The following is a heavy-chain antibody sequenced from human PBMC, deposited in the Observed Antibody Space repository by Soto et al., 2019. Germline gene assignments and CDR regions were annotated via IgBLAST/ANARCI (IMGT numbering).Heavy chain of an antibody. V-gene: IGHV3-23*01. CDR3: ASWSPNHPYYYGMDV. Sequence: GGSLRLSCAASGFTFSSYAMSWVRQAPGKGLEWVSAISGSGGSTYYADSVKGRFTISRDNSKNTLYLQMNSLRAEDTAVYYCASWSPNHPYYYGMDVWGQGTTVTVSS. J-gene: IGHJ6*02. CDR1: GFTFSSYA. D-gene: IGHD2-8*01. CDR2: ISGSGGST.